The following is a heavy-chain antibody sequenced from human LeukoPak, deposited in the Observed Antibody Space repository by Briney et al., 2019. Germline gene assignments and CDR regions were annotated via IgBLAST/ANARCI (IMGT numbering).Heavy chain of an antibody. CDR2: IKEDGSEK. V-gene: IGHV3-7*01. CDR3: AKHYDFWSGYGSSWFDP. D-gene: IGHD3-3*01. Sequence: GGSLRLSCAASGFTFSSYWMSWVRQAPGKGLEWGANIKEDGSEKYYVDSVKGRFTISRDNAKNSLYLQMNSPRAEDTAVYYCAKHYDFWSGYGSSWFDPWGQGILVTVSS. J-gene: IGHJ5*02. CDR1: GFTFSSYW.